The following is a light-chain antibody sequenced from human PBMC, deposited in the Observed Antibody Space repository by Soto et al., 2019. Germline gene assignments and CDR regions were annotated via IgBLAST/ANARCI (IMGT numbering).Light chain of an antibody. CDR3: QQLNSYPIT. CDR1: QGIRSY. V-gene: IGKV1-9*01. CDR2: GAS. Sequence: DIPLTQAPSFLSASVGDRVTITCRASQGIRSYLAWYQQKPGKAPKLLIYGASTLQSGVPSRFSGSGSGTEFTLTISSLQPEDFATYYCQQLNSYPITFGQGTRLEIK. J-gene: IGKJ5*01.